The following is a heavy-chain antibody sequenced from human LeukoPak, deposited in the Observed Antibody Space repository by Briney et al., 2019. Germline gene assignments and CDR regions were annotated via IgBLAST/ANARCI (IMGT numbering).Heavy chain of an antibody. D-gene: IGHD6-13*01. Sequence: SGPTLVKPTQTLTLTCTFSGFSLSTSGVGVGWIRQPPVKALEWLALIFWDDDKRYSPSLQSRLAITKDTSKNQVVLTMTNMDPVDTATYYCARSGNSSPFTYWGQGTLVTVSS. CDR1: GFSLSTSGVG. CDR3: ARSGNSSPFTY. CDR2: IFWDDDK. J-gene: IGHJ4*02. V-gene: IGHV2-5*02.